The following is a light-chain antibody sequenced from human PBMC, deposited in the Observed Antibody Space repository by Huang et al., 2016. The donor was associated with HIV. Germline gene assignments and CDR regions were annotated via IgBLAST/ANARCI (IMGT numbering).Light chain of an antibody. CDR3: LQDFNYPRT. V-gene: IGKV1-6*01. J-gene: IGKJ1*01. CDR2: AAS. Sequence: AIQMTQSPSSLSASLGDRITITCRASQGIRNDLGWYQHTPGKAPKLLIYAASELQVGVPLRFRGSGSGTDFTLIITSLQPEDVGTYYCLQDFNYPRTFGQGTTV. CDR1: QGIRND.